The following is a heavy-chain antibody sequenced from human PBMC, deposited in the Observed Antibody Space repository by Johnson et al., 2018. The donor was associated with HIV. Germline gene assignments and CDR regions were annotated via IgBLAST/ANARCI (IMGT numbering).Heavy chain of an antibody. J-gene: IGHJ3*01. V-gene: IGHV3-66*03. D-gene: IGHD3-9*01. Sequence: VQLVESGAGLIQPGGSLRLSCAASGFTVGTNYMSWVRQAPGKGLEWVSVIFSVGDVYYADSVKGRFNISRDNSKNMVYLQMNSLRPEDTAVYYCARDGRDLVTRGSFDVWGQGTVVTVSS. CDR3: ARDGRDLVTRGSFDV. CDR2: IFSVGDV. CDR1: GFTVGTNY.